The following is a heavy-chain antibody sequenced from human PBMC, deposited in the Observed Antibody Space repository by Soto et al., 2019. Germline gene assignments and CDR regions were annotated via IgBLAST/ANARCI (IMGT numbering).Heavy chain of an antibody. Sequence: PSDTLSLTCAVYGGSFSGYYWSWIRQPPGKGLEWIGEINHSGSTNYNPSLKSRVTISVDTSKNEFCLKLSSVTAADTAVYYWARDRGTYYYYYGMDVWGQGTTVTVSS. CDR2: INHSGST. CDR1: GGSFSGYY. D-gene: IGHD3-10*01. J-gene: IGHJ6*02. CDR3: ARDRGTYYYYYGMDV. V-gene: IGHV4-34*01.